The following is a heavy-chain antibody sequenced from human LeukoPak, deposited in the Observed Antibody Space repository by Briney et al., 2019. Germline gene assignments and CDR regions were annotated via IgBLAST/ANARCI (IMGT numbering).Heavy chain of an antibody. V-gene: IGHV1-8*01. Sequence: ASVKVSCKASGYTFTSYDINWVRQATGQGLEWMGWMNPNSGNTVYAQKFQGRVTMTRNTSISTAYMELSSLRSEDTAVYYCSITIFGVVIRPIDYWGQGTLVTVSS. CDR2: MNPNSGNT. CDR3: SITIFGVVIRPIDY. CDR1: GYTFTSYD. D-gene: IGHD3-3*01. J-gene: IGHJ4*02.